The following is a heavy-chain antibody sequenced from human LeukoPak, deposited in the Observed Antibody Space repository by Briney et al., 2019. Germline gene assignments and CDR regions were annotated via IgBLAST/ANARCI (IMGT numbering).Heavy chain of an antibody. V-gene: IGHV1-69*05. CDR2: IIPIFGTA. J-gene: IGHJ4*02. CDR1: GGTFSSYA. D-gene: IGHD1-26*01. Sequence: GASVKVSCKASGGTFSSYAISWVRQAPGQGLEWMGGIIPIFGTANYAQKFQGRVTITTDEFTSTAYMELSSLRSEDTAVYYCASESGSYPGYFDYWGQGTLVTVSS. CDR3: ASESGSYPGYFDY.